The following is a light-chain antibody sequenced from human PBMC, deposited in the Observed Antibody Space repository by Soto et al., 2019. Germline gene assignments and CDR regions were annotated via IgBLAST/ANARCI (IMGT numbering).Light chain of an antibody. CDR2: AAS. CDR3: QNYNSVPQT. J-gene: IGKJ1*01. V-gene: IGKV1-27*01. CDR1: QGIRND. Sequence: DIQMTQSPSSLSASVGDRVTITCRASQGIRNDLAWYQQKPGKVPKLLIFAASTLQSGVPSRFSGSGSGTDFTLTISSLQPDDVATYYCQNYNSVPQTFGQGTKVAI.